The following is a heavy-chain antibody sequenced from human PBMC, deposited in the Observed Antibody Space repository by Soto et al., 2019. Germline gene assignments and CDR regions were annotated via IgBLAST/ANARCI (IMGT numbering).Heavy chain of an antibody. J-gene: IGHJ6*02. D-gene: IGHD3-10*01. CDR3: ARGIRGKYGMDV. Sequence: EVQLVESGEGLVQPGGSLRLSCATSGCTFRDYWIHWFRQAPGKGLVWVSRINGDGISTDYADSVKGRFTISRDNAENTVYLKMNSLSAEDTAVYYCARGIRGKYGMDVWGHGTTITVSS. V-gene: IGHV3-74*01. CDR2: INGDGIST. CDR1: GCTFRDYW.